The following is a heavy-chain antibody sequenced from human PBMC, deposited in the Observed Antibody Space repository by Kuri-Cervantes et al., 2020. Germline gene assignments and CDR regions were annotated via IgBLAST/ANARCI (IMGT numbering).Heavy chain of an antibody. J-gene: IGHJ4*02. D-gene: IGHD6-19*01. CDR2: ISSDGTII. Sequence: GGSLRLSCAASAFTFSRSAMHCVRQAPGKGLACVAIISSDGTIIYYADFMKGRITISRDNSKNTLYLQMNSLRAEDTAVYYCAKGQWLVGFDYWGQGTLVTVSS. CDR1: AFTFSRSA. V-gene: IGHV3-30-3*01. CDR3: AKGQWLVGFDY.